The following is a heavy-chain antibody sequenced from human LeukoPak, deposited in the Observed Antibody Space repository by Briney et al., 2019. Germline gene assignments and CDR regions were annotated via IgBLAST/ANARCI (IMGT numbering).Heavy chain of an antibody. D-gene: IGHD6-13*01. CDR1: GGSISSSSYY. CDR2: IYYSGST. CDR3: ARDRLDSSSWFDYGMDV. V-gene: IGHV4-39*02. J-gene: IGHJ6*02. Sequence: PSETLSLTCTVSGGSISSSSYYWGWIRQPPGKGLEWIGSIYYSGSTYYNPSLKSRVTISVDTSKNQFSLKLSSVTAADTAVYYCARDRLDSSSWFDYGMDVWGQGTTVTVSS.